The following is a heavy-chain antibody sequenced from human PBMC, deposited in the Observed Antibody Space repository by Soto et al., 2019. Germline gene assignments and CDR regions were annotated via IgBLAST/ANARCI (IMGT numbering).Heavy chain of an antibody. CDR3: ARDIAAAVQY. CDR1: GFTFSSYS. J-gene: IGHJ4*02. D-gene: IGHD6-13*01. Sequence: EVQLVESGGGLVKPGGSLRLSCAASGFTFSSYSMNWVRQAPGKGLEWVSSISRSSSYIYYADSVKGRFTISRDNAKNSLYLQMNSLRAEDTAVYYCARDIAAAVQYWGQGTLVTVSS. V-gene: IGHV3-21*01. CDR2: ISRSSSYI.